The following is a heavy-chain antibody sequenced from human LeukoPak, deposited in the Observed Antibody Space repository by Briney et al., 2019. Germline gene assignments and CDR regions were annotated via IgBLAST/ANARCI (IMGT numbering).Heavy chain of an antibody. Sequence: PSETLSLTCTVSGGSISSGTYYWSCIRQPAGMGLEWIGRIYSSGSTSSNPSLKSRVTISVDTSKNRFSLKLSSVTAADTAVYYCAIHDYGDRDAFDIWGQGTMVTVSS. CDR3: AIHDYGDRDAFDI. V-gene: IGHV4-61*02. J-gene: IGHJ3*02. D-gene: IGHD4-17*01. CDR2: IYSSGST. CDR1: GGSISSGTYY.